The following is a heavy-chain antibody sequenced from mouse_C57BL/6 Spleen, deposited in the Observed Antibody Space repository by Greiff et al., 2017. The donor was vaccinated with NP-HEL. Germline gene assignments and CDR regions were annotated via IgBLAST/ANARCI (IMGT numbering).Heavy chain of an antibody. CDR3: ATPAYYSNYRFHYYAKDY. D-gene: IGHD2-5*01. V-gene: IGHV1-53*01. CDR1: GYTFTSYW. J-gene: IGHJ4*01. CDR2: INPSNGGT. Sequence: QVQLKQPGTELVKPGASVKLSCKASGYTFTSYWMHWVKQRPGQGLEWIGNINPSNGGTNYNEKFKSKATLTVDKSSSTAYMQLSSLTSEDSAVYYCATPAYYSNYRFHYYAKDYWGQGTSVTVSS.